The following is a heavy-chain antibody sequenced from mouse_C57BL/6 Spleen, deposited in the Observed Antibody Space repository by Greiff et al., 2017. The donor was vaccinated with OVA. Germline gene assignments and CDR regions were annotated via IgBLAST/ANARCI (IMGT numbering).Heavy chain of an antibody. V-gene: IGHV1-18*01. J-gene: IGHJ4*01. Sequence: VQLQQSGPELVKPGASVKIPCKASGYTFTDYNMDWVKQSHGKSLEWIGEINPNNGGTIYNQKFTGKATFTVNQSSSTAYMDLRRLTSEDTAVYYRARDTYYSMDYWGQGTSVTVSS. D-gene: IGHD5-1-1*01. CDR2: INPNNGGT. CDR3: ARDTYYSMDY. CDR1: GYTFTDYN.